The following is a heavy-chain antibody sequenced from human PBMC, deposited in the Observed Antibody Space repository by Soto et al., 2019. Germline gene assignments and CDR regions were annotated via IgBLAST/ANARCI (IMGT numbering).Heavy chain of an antibody. CDR2: IRGSGGAT. J-gene: IGHJ3*02. V-gene: IGHV3-23*01. CDR3: GRVGGDKAGYPTFDS. D-gene: IGHD3-9*01. Sequence: EVQLLESGGGLVQPGGSLRLSCAASGFTLSSYDMGWVRQAPGRGLEWISLIRGSGGATFHADSVEGRLTISRDISKNTLYLEMKSRRAEDSAVHYCGRVGGDKAGYPTFDSWGQGTMVTVSS. CDR1: GFTLSSYD.